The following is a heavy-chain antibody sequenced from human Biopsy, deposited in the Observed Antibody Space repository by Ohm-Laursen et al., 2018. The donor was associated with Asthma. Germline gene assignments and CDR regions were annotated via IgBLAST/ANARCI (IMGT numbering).Heavy chain of an antibody. CDR3: ARDRAMISET. D-gene: IGHD3-22*01. V-gene: IGHV4-30-4*01. CDR1: GDSISSIAYY. Sequence: QTLSLTCAVSGDSISSIAYYWSWIRQPPGRGLEWIGYIYNSGTTYYNPSLKSRITISKDTSKNQFSLKLTSVTAADTAVYYCARDRAMISETWGQGTLVTVSS. CDR2: IYNSGTT. J-gene: IGHJ5*02.